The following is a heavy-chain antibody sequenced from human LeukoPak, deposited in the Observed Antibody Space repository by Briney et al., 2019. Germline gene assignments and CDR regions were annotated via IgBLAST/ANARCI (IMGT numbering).Heavy chain of an antibody. CDR1: GASIGSSLYF. Sequence: SETLSLTCSVSGASIGSSLYFWGWLRQPPGKGLEWIGSIYYRGNTYYTPSVKSRVTISLDTSNNQFSLKLSSVTAADTAVYYCARGRNWNFQAYFDYWGLGTLVAVSS. D-gene: IGHD1-1*01. CDR2: IYYRGNT. J-gene: IGHJ4*02. CDR3: ARGRNWNFQAYFDY. V-gene: IGHV4-39*07.